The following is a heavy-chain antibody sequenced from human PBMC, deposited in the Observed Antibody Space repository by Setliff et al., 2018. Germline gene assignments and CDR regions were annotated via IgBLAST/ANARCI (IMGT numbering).Heavy chain of an antibody. Sequence: ASVKVSCKASGYTFTNYGISWVRQAPGQGLEWMGWISAYTGNTYSAQKFQGRLTMTTDTSTTTAYMELRGLTSNDTAVYYCLRLVRYCSRTTCQRTLGDEVWGQGTLVTVS. D-gene: IGHD2-8*01. CDR1: GYTFTNYG. V-gene: IGHV1-18*01. J-gene: IGHJ4*02. CDR3: LRLVRYCSRTTCQRTLGDEV. CDR2: ISAYTGNT.